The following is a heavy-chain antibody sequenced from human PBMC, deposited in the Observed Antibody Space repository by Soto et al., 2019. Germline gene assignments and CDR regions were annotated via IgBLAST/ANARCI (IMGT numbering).Heavy chain of an antibody. CDR2: IYPGDSDT. CDR3: ARLRAEWELLLAFYDY. V-gene: IGHV5-51*01. D-gene: IGHD1-26*01. J-gene: IGHJ4*02. CDR1: GYSFTSYW. Sequence: PGESLKISCKGSGYSFTSYWIGWVRQMPGKGLEWMGIIYPGDSDTRYSPSFQGQVTISADKSISTAYLQWSSLKASDTAMYYCARLRAEWELLLAFYDYWGQGTLVTVSS.